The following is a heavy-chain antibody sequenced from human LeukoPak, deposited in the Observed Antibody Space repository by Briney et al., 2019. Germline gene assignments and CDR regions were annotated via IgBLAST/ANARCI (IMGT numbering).Heavy chain of an antibody. V-gene: IGHV1-24*01. CDR2: FDPEDGET. Sequence: ASVKVSCKVSGYTLTELSMHWVRQAPGKGLEWMGGFDPEDGETIYAQKFQGRVTMTEDTSTDTACMELSSLRSEDTAVYYCATNVVVPAASPNWFDPWGQGTLDTVSS. J-gene: IGHJ5*02. D-gene: IGHD2-2*01. CDR3: ATNVVVPAASPNWFDP. CDR1: GYTLTELS.